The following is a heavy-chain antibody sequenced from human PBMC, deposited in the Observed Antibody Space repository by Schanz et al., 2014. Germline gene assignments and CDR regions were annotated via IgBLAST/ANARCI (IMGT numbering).Heavy chain of an antibody. D-gene: IGHD3-3*01. Sequence: QVQLVESGGGVVQPGGSLRLSCAASGFTFNSYAFHWVRQAPGKGLEWVALISYDGNTKYYADSVKGRFTISRDNGETSVYLQINSLRVEDTAVYYCARFLARYQYYGVDVWGQGTTVTVSS. CDR2: ISYDGNTK. CDR3: ARFLARYQYYGVDV. V-gene: IGHV3-30-3*01. J-gene: IGHJ6*02. CDR1: GFTFNSYA.